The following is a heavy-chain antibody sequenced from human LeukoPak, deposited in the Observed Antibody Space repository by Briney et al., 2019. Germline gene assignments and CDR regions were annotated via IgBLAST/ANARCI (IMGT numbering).Heavy chain of an antibody. CDR3: TTEDYADYVPPH. J-gene: IGHJ4*02. CDR2: IKRKSDGGTT. Sequence: GGSLRLSCAASGFTFTNTWMTWVRQAPGKGLEWVGRIKRKSDGGTTEYADPVKGRFTISRDDSKNTLYLQMNSLKTEDTAVYYCTTEDYADYVPPHWGQGALVTVSS. CDR1: GFTFTNTW. D-gene: IGHD4-17*01. V-gene: IGHV3-15*01.